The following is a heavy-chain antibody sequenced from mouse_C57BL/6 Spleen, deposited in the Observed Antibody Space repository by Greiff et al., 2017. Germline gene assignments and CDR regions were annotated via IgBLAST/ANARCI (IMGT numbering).Heavy chain of an antibody. CDR1: GFTFSDYG. V-gene: IGHV5-17*01. CDR3: ARCYWYFDV. Sequence: EVQGVESGGGLVKPGGSLKLSCAASGFTFSDYGMHWVRQAPEKGLEWVAYISSGSSTIYYADTVKGRFTISRDNAKNTLCLQMTSLRSEDSAMYYCARCYWYFDVWGTGTTVTVSS. CDR2: ISSGSSTI. J-gene: IGHJ1*03.